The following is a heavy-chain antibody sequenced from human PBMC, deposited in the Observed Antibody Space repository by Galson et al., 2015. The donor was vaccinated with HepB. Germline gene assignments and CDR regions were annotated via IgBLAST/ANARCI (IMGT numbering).Heavy chain of an antibody. V-gene: IGHV3-33*01. CDR3: ARDDYYDSSGYYDYYFDY. CDR1: GFTFRNYG. D-gene: IGHD3-22*01. CDR2: IWYDGTNK. Sequence: SLRLSCAASGFTFRNYGMHWVRQAPGKGLEWVAVIWYDGTNKYYTDSVKGRFTISRDNSKNTLYLQMNTLRAEDTAVYYCARDDYYDSSGYYDYYFDYWGQGTLVTVSS. J-gene: IGHJ4*02.